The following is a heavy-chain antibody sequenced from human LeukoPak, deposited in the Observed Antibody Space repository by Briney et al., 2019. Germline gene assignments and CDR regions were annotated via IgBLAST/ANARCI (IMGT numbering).Heavy chain of an antibody. D-gene: IGHD6-19*01. CDR1: GYSFTTFW. V-gene: IGHV5-51*01. CDR2: IYLGDSDT. Sequence: GESLKISCQGSGYSFTTFWIGWVRQMPGKGLEWMGIIYLGDSDTRYSPSFQGQVTISADKSISTAYLQWSSLKASDTAIYYCARHPSYTSGWPLDYWGQGTLVTVSS. J-gene: IGHJ4*02. CDR3: ARHPSYTSGWPLDY.